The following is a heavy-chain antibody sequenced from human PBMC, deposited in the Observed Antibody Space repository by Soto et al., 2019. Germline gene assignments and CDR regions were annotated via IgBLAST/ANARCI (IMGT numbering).Heavy chain of an antibody. CDR2: ISYSGST. CDR1: SDSTSSYY. D-gene: IGHD6-13*01. J-gene: IGHJ4*02. Sequence: SETLSLTCTVSSDSTSSYYWSWIRQPPGKRLEWIGYISYSGSTDYNPSLKSRVTISGDTSKNQFSLKVSSVTAADTAVYYCARGTSWQLPFDYWGQGTLVTVSS. CDR3: ARGTSWQLPFDY. V-gene: IGHV4-59*01.